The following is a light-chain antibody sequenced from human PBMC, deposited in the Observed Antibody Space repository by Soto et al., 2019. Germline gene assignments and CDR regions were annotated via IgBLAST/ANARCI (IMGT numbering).Light chain of an antibody. V-gene: IGLV3-21*04. CDR3: QVWDSSSDRGI. Sequence: SSELTQPPSVSVAPGKTARIICGGNNIGSKSVHWYQQKPGQAPVVVIYYDSDRPSGIPERFSGSNSGNTATLTISRVEAGDEADFYCQVWDSSSDRGIFGGGTKLTVL. CDR1: NIGSKS. CDR2: YDS. J-gene: IGLJ2*01.